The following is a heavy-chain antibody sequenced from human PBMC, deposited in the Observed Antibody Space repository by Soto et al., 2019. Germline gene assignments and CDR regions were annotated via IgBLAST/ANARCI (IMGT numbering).Heavy chain of an antibody. D-gene: IGHD3-10*01. CDR1: GGSVSSSSYY. J-gene: IGHJ4*02. CDR2: IYFSGTT. V-gene: IGHV4-61*01. CDR3: AREGKRVSRVRGFDS. Sequence: QVQLQESGPGLVKPSETLSLTCTVSGGSVSSSSYYWTWLRQPPGKRLEWIGYIYFSGTTEYNPSLKSRVAISFDTSKNQFSLKLSSVIAADTAVYYCAREGKRVSRVRGFDSWGQGTLVTVSS.